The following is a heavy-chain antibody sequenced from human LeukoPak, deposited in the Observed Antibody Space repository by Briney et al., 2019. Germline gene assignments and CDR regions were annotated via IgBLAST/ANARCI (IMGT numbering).Heavy chain of an antibody. V-gene: IGHV4-30-4*01. CDR2: IYYSGAT. CDR1: GGSISSDDYY. D-gene: IGHD6-13*01. J-gene: IGHJ2*01. Sequence: SETLSLTCTVSGGSISSDDYYWSWIRQPPGKGLEWIGHIYYSGATYNNPSLKSRVTISIDTSKNQFSLKLSSVTAADTAVYYCARTISAAPRYFDLWGRGTLVTVSS. CDR3: ARTISAAPRYFDL.